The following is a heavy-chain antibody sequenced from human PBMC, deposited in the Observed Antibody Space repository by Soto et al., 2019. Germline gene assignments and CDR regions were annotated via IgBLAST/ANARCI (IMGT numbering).Heavy chain of an antibody. CDR3: ARLVGMEVDYGKDV. J-gene: IGHJ6*02. CDR1: GGTFSSYA. V-gene: IGHV1-69*12. D-gene: IGHD2-15*01. Sequence: QVQLVQSGAEVKKPGSSVKVSCKASGGTFSSYAISWVRQAPGQGLEWMGGIIPIFGTANYAQKFQGRVTIPADDSTSTAYMALSRLRAEDTAVYYCARLVGMEVDYGKDVWGQGHTVTVP. CDR2: IIPIFGTA.